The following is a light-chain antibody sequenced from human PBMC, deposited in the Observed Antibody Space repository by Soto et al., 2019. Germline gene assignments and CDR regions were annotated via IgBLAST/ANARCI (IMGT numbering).Light chain of an antibody. CDR2: EVV. Sequence: QSALTQPPSASGSPGQSVTISCTGTKNDIGVYDFVSWYQHHPGKAPRLIIYEVVQRPSGVPDRFSGSKSGNTASLTISGLQADDEADYFCASNTPTWVFGGGTKLTVL. CDR1: KNDIGVYDF. J-gene: IGLJ3*02. V-gene: IGLV2-8*01. CDR3: ASNTPTWV.